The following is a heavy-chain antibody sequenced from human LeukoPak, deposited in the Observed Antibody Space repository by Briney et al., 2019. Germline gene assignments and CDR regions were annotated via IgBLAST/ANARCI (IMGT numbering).Heavy chain of an antibody. Sequence: SETLSLTCTVSGGSISRNYWNWIRQPPGKGLEWIGNIYYSETTNYNPSLKSRVSISVDTSKNLLSLKLSSVTAADTAVYYCARGPAETIFGVVIPSYYGMDVWGQGTTVTVSS. CDR1: GGSISRNY. CDR3: ARGPAETIFGVVIPSYYGMDV. J-gene: IGHJ6*02. D-gene: IGHD3-3*01. CDR2: IYYSETT. V-gene: IGHV4-59*01.